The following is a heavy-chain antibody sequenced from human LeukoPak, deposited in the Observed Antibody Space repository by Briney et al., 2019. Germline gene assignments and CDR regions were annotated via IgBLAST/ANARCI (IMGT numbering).Heavy chain of an antibody. CDR1: GYMFTDYY. CDR3: ARGRLVYYGMDV. Sequence: ASVKVSCKTSGYMFTDYYMNWVRQAPGQGLEWMGWINPNSGGTNYAQKFQGRVTMTRDTSISTAYMELSRLRSDDTAVYYCARGRLVYYGMDVWGQGTTVTVSS. CDR2: INPNSGGT. V-gene: IGHV1-2*02. J-gene: IGHJ6*02.